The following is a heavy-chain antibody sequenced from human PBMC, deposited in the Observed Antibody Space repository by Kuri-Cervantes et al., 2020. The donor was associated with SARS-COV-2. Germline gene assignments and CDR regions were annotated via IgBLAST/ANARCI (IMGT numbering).Heavy chain of an antibody. CDR1: GFNFSSYA. CDR2: ISSSSSYI. Sequence: ESLKIYCAASGFNFSSYAMSWVRQAPGKGLEWVTSISSSSSYIYYADSVKGLFTISRDNAKNSLYLQMNSLRAEDTAVYYCARIPIAVADTPDYWGQGTLVTVSS. D-gene: IGHD6-19*01. V-gene: IGHV3-21*01. J-gene: IGHJ4*02. CDR3: ARIPIAVADTPDY.